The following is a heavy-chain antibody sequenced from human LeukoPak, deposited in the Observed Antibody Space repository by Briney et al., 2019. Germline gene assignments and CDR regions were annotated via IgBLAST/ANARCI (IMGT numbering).Heavy chain of an antibody. D-gene: IGHD2-2*01. CDR2: ISGGGGGT. Sequence: GGSLRLSCAASGFTVSSNYMSWVRQAPGKGLEWVSDISGGGGGTYYADSVKGRFTISRDNSKNTLYLQMNSLRAEDTAVYYCAQRGNAPAFDIWGQGTVVTVSS. CDR3: AQRGNAPAFDI. CDR1: GFTVSSNY. J-gene: IGHJ3*02. V-gene: IGHV3-23*01.